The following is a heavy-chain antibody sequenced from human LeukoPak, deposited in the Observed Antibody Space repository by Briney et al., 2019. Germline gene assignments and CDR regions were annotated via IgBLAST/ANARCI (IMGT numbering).Heavy chain of an antibody. CDR1: GGSIISSDYH. CDR2: ISYSGNT. CDR3: ARHCCSGPAKRVFDI. D-gene: IGHD2-15*01. J-gene: IGHJ3*02. V-gene: IGHV4-39*01. Sequence: SETLSLTCTVSGGSIISSDYHWGWVRQPPGKGLEWIGTISYSGNTDHNPSLRSRVTISVDTSNNQFSLRLGSVTAADTAVYHCARHCCSGPAKRVFDIWGQGTMVTVSS.